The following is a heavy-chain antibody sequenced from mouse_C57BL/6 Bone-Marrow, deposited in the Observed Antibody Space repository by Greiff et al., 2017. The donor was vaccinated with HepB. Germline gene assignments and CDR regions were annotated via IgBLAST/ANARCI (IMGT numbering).Heavy chain of an antibody. D-gene: IGHD1-1*01. Sequence: VQLQHPGAELVRPGSSVKLSCKASGYTFTSYWMDWVKQRPGQGLEWIGNIYPSDSETHYNQKFKDKATLTVDKSSSTAYMQLSSLTSEDSAVYYCARSDGSSHFDYWGQGTTLTVSS. CDR1: GYTFTSYW. V-gene: IGHV1-61*01. J-gene: IGHJ2*01. CDR2: IYPSDSET. CDR3: ARSDGSSHFDY.